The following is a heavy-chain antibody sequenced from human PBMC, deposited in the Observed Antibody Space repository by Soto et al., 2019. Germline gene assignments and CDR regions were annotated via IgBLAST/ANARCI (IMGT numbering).Heavy chain of an antibody. CDR3: ARHLKAGAAAMAF. Sequence: QLQLRESGPGLMKPAETLSLTCRVSGDSISDTIYYWGWVRQSPGKGLELIGSIHYSGTTQFHPSLKTRVTMSVDTSKNEFYLSLRSVTAAHTAIYFWARHLKAGAAAMAFWGQGIPVTFS. V-gene: IGHV4-39*01. D-gene: IGHD6-19*01. J-gene: IGHJ4*02. CDR1: GDSISDTIYY. CDR2: IHYSGTT.